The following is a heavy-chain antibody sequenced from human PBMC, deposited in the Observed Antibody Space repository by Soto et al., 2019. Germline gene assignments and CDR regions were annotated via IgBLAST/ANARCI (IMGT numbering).Heavy chain of an antibody. CDR1: GGSFSGYY. CDR2: INHSGST. V-gene: IGHV4-34*01. D-gene: IGHD2-2*01. J-gene: IGHJ6*02. Sequence: QVQLQQWGAGLLKPSETLSLTCAVYGGSFSGYYWSWIRQPPGKGLEWIGEINHSGSTNYNPTHKSRVTIAVDTSKNQFSLKLSSVTAADTAVYYCARGGDIVVVPAAMHYYGMDVWGQGTTVTVSS. CDR3: ARGGDIVVVPAAMHYYGMDV.